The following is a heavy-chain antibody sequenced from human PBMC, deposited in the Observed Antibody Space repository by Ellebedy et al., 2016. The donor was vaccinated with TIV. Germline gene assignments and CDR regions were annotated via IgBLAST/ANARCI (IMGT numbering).Heavy chain of an antibody. Sequence: GESLKISXAASGFTFSTYSMNWVRQAPGKGLEWVSYISSGSSTIYYADSVKGRFTISRDNAKNSLYLQMNSLRDEDTAVYYCAKDKRPHYGGNSEVFGYWGQGTLVTVSS. CDR2: ISSGSSTI. CDR1: GFTFSTYS. J-gene: IGHJ4*02. V-gene: IGHV3-48*02. CDR3: AKDKRPHYGGNSEVFGY. D-gene: IGHD4-23*01.